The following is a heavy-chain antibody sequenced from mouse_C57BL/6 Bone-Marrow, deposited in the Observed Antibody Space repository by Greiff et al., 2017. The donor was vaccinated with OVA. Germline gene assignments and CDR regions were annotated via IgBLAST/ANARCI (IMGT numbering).Heavy chain of an antibody. CDR1: GYTFTSYW. J-gene: IGHJ2*01. CDR2: IDPSDSYT. CDR3: ARRGPPYYFDY. Sequence: QVQLQQSGAELVRPGTSVKLSCKASGYTFTSYWMHWVKQRPGQGLEWIGVIDPSDSYTNYNQKFKGKATLTVDTSSSTAYMQLSSLTSEDSAVYYCARRGPPYYFDYWGQGTTLTVSS. V-gene: IGHV1-59*01.